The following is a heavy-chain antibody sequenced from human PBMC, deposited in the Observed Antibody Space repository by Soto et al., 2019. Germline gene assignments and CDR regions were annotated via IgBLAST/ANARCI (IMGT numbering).Heavy chain of an antibody. Sequence: QVQLVQSGAEVKKPGASVKVSCKASGYTFTSYGISWVRQAPGQGLEWMGWISAYNGNTNYAQKLQGRVTMTTDTPTSTADLELRSVRSNVTSVYYCATDAQGVFLHYWGQGTLVTVSS. V-gene: IGHV1-18*01. CDR1: GYTFTSYG. CDR2: ISAYNGNT. CDR3: ATDAQGVFLHY. D-gene: IGHD3-16*01. J-gene: IGHJ4*02.